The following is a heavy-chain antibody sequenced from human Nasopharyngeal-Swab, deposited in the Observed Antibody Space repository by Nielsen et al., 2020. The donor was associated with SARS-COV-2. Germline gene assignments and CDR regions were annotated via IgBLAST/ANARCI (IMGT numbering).Heavy chain of an antibody. D-gene: IGHD6-13*01. Sequence: GSRRHSCAVYGGSFSGYYWSWIRQPPGKGLEWIGEINHSGSTNYNPSLKSRVTISVDTSKNQFSLKLSSVTAADTAVYYCARGGSSSWYYYYYGMDVWGHGTTVTVSS. CDR2: INHSGST. CDR1: GGSFSGYY. V-gene: IGHV4-34*01. CDR3: ARGGSSSWYYYYYGMDV. J-gene: IGHJ6*02.